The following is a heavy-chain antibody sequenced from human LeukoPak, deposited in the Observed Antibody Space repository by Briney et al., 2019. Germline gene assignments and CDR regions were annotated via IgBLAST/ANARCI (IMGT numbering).Heavy chain of an antibody. J-gene: IGHJ6*04. V-gene: IGHV1-58*01. CDR1: GFTFTISA. D-gene: IGHD6-13*01. CDR3: AAVFAAAGTYYYYCGMDV. CDR2: IVVGSGNT. Sequence: SVTVSFKASGFTFTISAVQWVRQARGQRLEWIGWIVVGSGNTNYAQKFQERVTITRDMSTSTAYMELSSLRSEDTAVYYCAAVFAAAGTYYYYCGMDVWGKGTTVTVSS.